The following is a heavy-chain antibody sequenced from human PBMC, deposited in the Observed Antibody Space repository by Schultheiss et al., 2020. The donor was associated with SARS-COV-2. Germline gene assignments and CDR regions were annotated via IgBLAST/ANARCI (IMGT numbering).Heavy chain of an antibody. J-gene: IGHJ4*02. Sequence: GGSLRLSCGTSGFTFSSYSMNWVRQAPGKGLEWVSYISSSSSDTYYADSVKGRFTISRDNARNSLYLQMNSLRDEDTAVYYCTRLIGSSDYWGQGTQVTVSS. D-gene: IGHD3-22*01. CDR1: GFTFSSYS. V-gene: IGHV3-48*02. CDR2: ISSSSSDT. CDR3: TRLIGSSDY.